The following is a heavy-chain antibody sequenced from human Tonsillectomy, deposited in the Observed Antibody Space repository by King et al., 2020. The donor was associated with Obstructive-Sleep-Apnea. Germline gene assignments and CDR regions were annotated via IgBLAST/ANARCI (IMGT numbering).Heavy chain of an antibody. J-gene: IGHJ4*02. Sequence: VQLVESGGDVVRPGTSLTLSCIASGFTFSNFEIHWVREAPGKGLEWVTLVSTDGRRQDYADSVKGRFTISIDNSKNTVYLQMNNLRPDDTAMYYCARDFDYWGQGTLVTVSP. CDR3: ARDFDY. CDR1: GFTFSNFE. CDR2: VSTDGRRQ. V-gene: IGHV3-30*14.